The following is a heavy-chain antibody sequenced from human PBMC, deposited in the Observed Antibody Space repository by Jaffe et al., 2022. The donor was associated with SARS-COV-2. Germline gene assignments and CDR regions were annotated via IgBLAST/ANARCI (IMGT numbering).Heavy chain of an antibody. Sequence: QVQLQESGPGLVKPSGTLSLTCAVSGGSISSSNWWSWVRQPPGKGLEWIGEIYHSGSTNYNPSLKSRVTISVDKSKNQFSLKLSSVTAADTAVYYCASLGYCSGGSCFHDAFDIWGQGTMVTVSS. D-gene: IGHD2-15*01. CDR2: IYHSGST. J-gene: IGHJ3*02. V-gene: IGHV4-4*02. CDR3: ASLGYCSGGSCFHDAFDI. CDR1: GGSISSSNW.